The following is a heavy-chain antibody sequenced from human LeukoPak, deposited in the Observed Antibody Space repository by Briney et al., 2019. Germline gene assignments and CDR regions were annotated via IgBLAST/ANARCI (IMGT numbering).Heavy chain of an antibody. CDR1: GFAFSNYA. Sequence: GGSLRLSCTTSGFAFSNYALSWVRQAPGKGLEWVSAIGTAGDTYYPGSVKGRFTISRENAKNSLYLQMNSLRAGDTAVYYCARGGRFGEFNYYYYGMDVWGQGTTVTVSS. D-gene: IGHD3-10*01. V-gene: IGHV3-13*01. CDR3: ARGGRFGEFNYYYYGMDV. CDR2: IGTAGDT. J-gene: IGHJ6*02.